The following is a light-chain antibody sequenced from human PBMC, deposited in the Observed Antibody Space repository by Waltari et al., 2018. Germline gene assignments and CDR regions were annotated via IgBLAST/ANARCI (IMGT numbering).Light chain of an antibody. J-gene: IGLJ1*01. V-gene: IGLV2-14*03. CDR2: DVS. CDR3: SSYTSSSPYV. CDR1: SSDVGGYNY. Sequence: QSVLTQPPSVSGSPGQSITISCTGISSDVGGYNYVSWYQQYPGKAPKLMIYDVSNRPSGVSNRFSGSKSGNTASLTISGLQAEDEADYYCSSYTSSSPYVFGTGTKVTVL.